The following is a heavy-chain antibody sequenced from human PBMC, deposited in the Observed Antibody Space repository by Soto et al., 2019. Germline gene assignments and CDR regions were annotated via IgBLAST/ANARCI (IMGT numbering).Heavy chain of an antibody. D-gene: IGHD5-18*01. CDR2: IWYDGNNK. V-gene: IGHV3-33*01. J-gene: IGHJ4*02. CDR1: GFTFSTYG. CDR3: ARDQSYGYRDFDY. Sequence: GGSLRLSCAAPGFTFSTYGMHWVRQAPGKGLEWVAVIWYDGNNKHYVDSVKGRFIISRDNSKNTLYLQMNSLRVEDTAVYYCARDQSYGYRDFDYWGQGILVTVSS.